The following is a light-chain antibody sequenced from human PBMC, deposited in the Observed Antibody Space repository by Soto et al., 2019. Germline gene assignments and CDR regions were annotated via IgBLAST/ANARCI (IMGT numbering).Light chain of an antibody. J-gene: IGKJ3*01. V-gene: IGKV1-27*01. CDR2: AAS. CDR1: QDIANF. CDR3: QQLNSFPPSFT. Sequence: DIQMTQSPSSLSASVGDRVSITCRASQDIANFLAWYQHKPGKVPTLLIYAASTLQSGVPSRFSGSASGTDFTLTISSLQPEDFATYFCQQLNSFPPSFTFGPGTTVDIK.